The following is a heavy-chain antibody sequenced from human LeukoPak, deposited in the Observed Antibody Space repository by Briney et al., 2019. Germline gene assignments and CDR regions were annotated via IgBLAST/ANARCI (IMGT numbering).Heavy chain of an antibody. J-gene: IGHJ6*02. D-gene: IGHD1-7*01. Sequence: PSETLSLTCAVYGGSFSGYYWSWIRQPPGKGLEWIGYIYYSGSTNYNPSLKSRVTISVDTSKNQFSLRLGSVTAADTAVYYCARDNWNYGSSMDVWGQGTTVTVSS. V-gene: IGHV4-59*01. CDR3: ARDNWNYGSSMDV. CDR2: IYYSGST. CDR1: GGSFSGYY.